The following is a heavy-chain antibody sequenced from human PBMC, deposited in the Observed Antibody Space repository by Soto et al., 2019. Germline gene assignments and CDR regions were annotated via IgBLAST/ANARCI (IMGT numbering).Heavy chain of an antibody. Sequence: SMRLSCVASGFTFYKYGMHWVRQAPGKGLEWVTLIWLDGSKEYYTDSVKGRFTISRDNSKNTVYLQMNNLRVEDTAMYYCARPRWELHWVEAFDYWGLGTL. CDR2: IWLDGSKE. CDR3: ARPRWELHWVEAFDY. J-gene: IGHJ4*02. V-gene: IGHV3-33*01. D-gene: IGHD1-26*01. CDR1: GFTFYKYG.